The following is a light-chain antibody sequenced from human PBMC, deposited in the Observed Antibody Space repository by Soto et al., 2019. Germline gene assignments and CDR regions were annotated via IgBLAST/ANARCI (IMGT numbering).Light chain of an antibody. CDR1: QSVSSN. CDR2: GAS. Sequence: EIVFTQSTGTPPLSPGERATLSCRASQSVSSNYLGWYQQRPGQAPSLIIYGASTRANGVPARFSGSGSGTEYTLTINSLQSADFAVYDCQFYTNWPTITFGQGTRLEIK. V-gene: IGKV3-15*01. CDR3: QFYTNWPTIT. J-gene: IGKJ5*01.